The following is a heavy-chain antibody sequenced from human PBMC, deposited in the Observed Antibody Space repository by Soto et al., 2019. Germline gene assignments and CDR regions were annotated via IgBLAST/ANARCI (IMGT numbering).Heavy chain of an antibody. V-gene: IGHV4-31*03. CDR2: IYYSGST. J-gene: IGHJ4*02. CDR1: GGSISSGGYY. Sequence: QVQLQESGPGLMKPSQTLSLTCTVSGGSISSGGYYWSWIRQHPGKGLEWIGYIYYSGSTYYNPSLKSRVTISVDTSKNQFSLKLSSVTAADTAVYYCARGDVVVPAAMGYFDYWGQGTLVTVSS. D-gene: IGHD2-2*01. CDR3: ARGDVVVPAAMGYFDY.